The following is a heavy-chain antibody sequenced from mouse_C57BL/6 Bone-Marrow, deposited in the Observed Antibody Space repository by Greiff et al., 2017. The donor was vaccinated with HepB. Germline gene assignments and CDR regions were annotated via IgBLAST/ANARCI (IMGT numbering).Heavy chain of an antibody. CDR3: ARGVYYDYGGFAY. CDR1: GYTFTSYW. D-gene: IGHD2-4*01. Sequence: QVQLKQPGAELVMPGASVKLSCKASGYTFTSYWMHWVKQRPGQGLEWIGEIDPSDSYTNYNQKFKGKSTLTVDKSSSTAYMQLSSLTSEDSAVYYCARGVYYDYGGFAYWGQGTLVTVSA. J-gene: IGHJ3*01. CDR2: IDPSDSYT. V-gene: IGHV1-69*01.